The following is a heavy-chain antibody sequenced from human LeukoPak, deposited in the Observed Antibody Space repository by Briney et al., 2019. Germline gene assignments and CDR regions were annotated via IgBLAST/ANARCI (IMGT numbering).Heavy chain of an antibody. CDR1: GYTFTSFW. D-gene: IGHD4-23*01. Sequence: GESLKISCQGSGYTFTSFWIGWVRQMPGKGLEWLGIIYPGDSDTRYSPSFQGQVTISADKSIRTAYLQWSSLKALDTAIYYCARLKSGNSGFDYWGQGAPVTVSS. CDR3: ARLKSGNSGFDY. J-gene: IGHJ4*02. CDR2: IYPGDSDT. V-gene: IGHV5-51*01.